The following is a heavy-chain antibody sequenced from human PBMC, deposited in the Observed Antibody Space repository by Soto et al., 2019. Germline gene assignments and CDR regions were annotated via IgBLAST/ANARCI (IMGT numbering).Heavy chain of an antibody. D-gene: IGHD2-2*01. CDR2: IYRGGNT. CDR1: GLTLSSNY. V-gene: IGHV3-53*01. J-gene: IGHJ4*02. Sequence: GGSLRLSGAASGLTLSSNYMALDRQALGKGLEWVSVIYRGGNTYHADSVKGRFSISRDNSKNTVDLQMNSLRTKDTAVYYCASVGHCSSTSCPPAWGQGTLVTVTS. CDR3: ASVGHCSSTSCPPA.